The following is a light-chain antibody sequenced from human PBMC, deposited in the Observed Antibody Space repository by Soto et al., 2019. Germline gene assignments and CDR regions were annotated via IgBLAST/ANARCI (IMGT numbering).Light chain of an antibody. J-gene: IGLJ1*01. V-gene: IGLV2-14*01. CDR1: SSDVGAYNY. CDR2: DVS. CDR3: SSNTSATTYV. Sequence: QSVLTQPASVSGSPGQSITISCTGTSSDVGAYNYDSWYQQYPGEAPKVIIYDVSHRPAGVSNRFSGSKSGNTASLNLSGLQTQEEADFLCSSNTSATTYVFGTGTKVTVL.